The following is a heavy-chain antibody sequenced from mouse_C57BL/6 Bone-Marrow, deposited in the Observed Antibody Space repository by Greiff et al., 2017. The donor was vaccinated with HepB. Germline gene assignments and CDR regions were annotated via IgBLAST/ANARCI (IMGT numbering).Heavy chain of an antibody. CDR1: GYAFTNYL. J-gene: IGHJ2*01. D-gene: IGHD4-1*01. CDR2: INPGSGGT. Sequence: QVQLKQSGAELVRPGTSVKLSCKASGYAFTNYLIEWVKQRPGQGLEWIGLINPGSGGTNYNEKFKGKATLTADKSSSTAYMQISSLTSEDSAVYFCAKGIWDGGDFDYWGQGTTLTVSS. CDR3: AKGIWDGGDFDY. V-gene: IGHV1-54*01.